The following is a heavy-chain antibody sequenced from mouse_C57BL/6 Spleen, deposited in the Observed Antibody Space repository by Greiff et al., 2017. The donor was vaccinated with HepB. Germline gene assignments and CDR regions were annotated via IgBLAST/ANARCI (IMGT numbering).Heavy chain of an antibody. Sequence: VQLQQSGAEPAKPGASVKLSCKASGYTFPSYWMHWVKQRPGQGLEWIGYINPSSGYTKYNQKFKDKATLTADKSASTAYMQLSSLTYEDSAVYYCARPDYDYDWFAYWGQGTLVTVSA. CDR3: ARPDYDYDWFAY. CDR2: INPSSGYT. D-gene: IGHD2-4*01. V-gene: IGHV1-7*01. CDR1: GYTFPSYW. J-gene: IGHJ3*01.